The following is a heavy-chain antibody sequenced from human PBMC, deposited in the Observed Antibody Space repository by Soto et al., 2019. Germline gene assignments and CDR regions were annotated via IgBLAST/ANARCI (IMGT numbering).Heavy chain of an antibody. Sequence: SETLSLTCTVSGGSISSYYWSWIRHPPGKGLEWIGYIYYSGSTNYNPSLKSRVTISVDTSKNQFSLKLSSVTAADTAVYYCARVRADYYDSSGPPGWFDPWGQGTLVTVSS. CDR1: GGSISSYY. J-gene: IGHJ5*02. V-gene: IGHV4-59*01. CDR2: IYYSGST. CDR3: ARVRADYYDSSGPPGWFDP. D-gene: IGHD3-22*01.